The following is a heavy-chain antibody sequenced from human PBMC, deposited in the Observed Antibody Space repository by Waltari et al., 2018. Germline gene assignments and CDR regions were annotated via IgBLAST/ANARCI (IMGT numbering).Heavy chain of an antibody. V-gene: IGHV4-39*01. CDR3: ARLLWFGELSHFDY. Sequence: QLQLQESGPGLVKPSETLSLTCTVSGGYISSSSYYWGWIRQPPGKGMEWIGSIYYSGSTYYNPSLKSRVTISVDTSKNQFSLKLSSVTAADTAVYYCARLLWFGELSHFDYWGQGTLVTVSS. CDR2: IYYSGST. J-gene: IGHJ4*02. D-gene: IGHD3-10*01. CDR1: GGYISSSSYY.